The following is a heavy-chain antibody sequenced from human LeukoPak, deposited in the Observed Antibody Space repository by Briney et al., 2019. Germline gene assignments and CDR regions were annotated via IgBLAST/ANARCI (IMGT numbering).Heavy chain of an antibody. CDR2: IYYSGST. CDR3: ARAHVDIVATITAKYYFDY. CDR1: GGSISSYY. D-gene: IGHD5-12*01. V-gene: IGHV4-59*08. J-gene: IGHJ4*02. Sequence: PSETLSLTCTVSGGSISSYYWSWIRQPPGKGLEWIGYIYYSGSTNYNPSLKSRVTISVDTSKNQFSLKLSSVTAADTAVYYCARAHVDIVATITAKYYFDYWGQGTLVTVSS.